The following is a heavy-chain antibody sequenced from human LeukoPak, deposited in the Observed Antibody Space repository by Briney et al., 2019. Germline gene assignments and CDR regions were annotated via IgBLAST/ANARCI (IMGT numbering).Heavy chain of an antibody. CDR3: ARDRGGYEFFDS. V-gene: IGHV3-48*02. J-gene: IGHJ4*02. CDR2: ISTRSGTI. Sequence: PGGSLRLSCAASGFTFSNYSMNWVRQAPGKGLEWVSYISTRSGTIYYTDSVKGRFTISRDNAKNSLYLQMNSPRDEDTAVYYCARDRGGYEFFDSWGQGILVTVSS. D-gene: IGHD5-12*01. CDR1: GFTFSNYS.